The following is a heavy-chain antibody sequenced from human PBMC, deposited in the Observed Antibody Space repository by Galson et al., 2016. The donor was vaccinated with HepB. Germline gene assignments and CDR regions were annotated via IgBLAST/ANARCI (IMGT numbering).Heavy chain of an antibody. Sequence: LSLTCAVSGGSITGSDWWSWVRQPPGKGLEWIGEIEHSGSTNYNPSLKSRVSISVDKSKNQFAVKLSSVTAADTAVYYCARGYGDYVNGMDVWGQGTTVTVSS. V-gene: IGHV4-4*02. CDR3: ARGYGDYVNGMDV. CDR2: IEHSGST. D-gene: IGHD4-17*01. J-gene: IGHJ6*02. CDR1: GGSITGSDW.